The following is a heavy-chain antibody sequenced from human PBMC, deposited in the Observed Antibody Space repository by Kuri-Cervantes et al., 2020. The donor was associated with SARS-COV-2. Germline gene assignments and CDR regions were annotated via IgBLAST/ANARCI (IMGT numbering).Heavy chain of an antibody. CDR3: ARGRALTIFGVVTGSYGAFDI. Sequence: ASVKVSCKASGYTFTSYDINWVRQATGQGLEWMGWMNPNSGNTGYAQKFQGRVTMTRDTSISTAYMELSRLRSDDTAVYYCARGRALTIFGVVTGSYGAFDIWGQGTMATVSS. V-gene: IGHV1-8*01. CDR2: MNPNSGNT. CDR1: GYTFTSYD. J-gene: IGHJ3*02. D-gene: IGHD3-3*01.